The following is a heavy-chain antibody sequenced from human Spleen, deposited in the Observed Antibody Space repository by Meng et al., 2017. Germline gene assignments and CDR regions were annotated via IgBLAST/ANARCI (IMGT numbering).Heavy chain of an antibody. V-gene: IGHV1-8*01. J-gene: IGHJ4*02. CDR1: GYTFTSFY. D-gene: IGHD1-20*01. CDR3: ARGRILTGTAFDY. CDR2: MNPNSGNT. Sequence: VQLVQFWADVKKPGALGKVSCKTSGYTFTSFYIYWVRQATGQELEWMGWMNPNSGNTGYAQKFQGRVTMTRNNSISQAYLELSSLRAEDTAVYYCARGRILTGTAFDYWGQGTLVTVSS.